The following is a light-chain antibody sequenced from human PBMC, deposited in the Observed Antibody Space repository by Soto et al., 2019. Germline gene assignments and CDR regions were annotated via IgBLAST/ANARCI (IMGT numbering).Light chain of an antibody. CDR2: DAS. Sequence: DIQMTQTPSTLSASIRDRVSITCRASQSINSWLAWYQQKPGKGPKLLIYDASSLGSGVPSRFSGSESGTEFTLTISSLQPDDFATYYCQQYNSYPWTFGQGTKVEIK. CDR3: QQYNSYPWT. J-gene: IGKJ1*01. V-gene: IGKV1-5*01. CDR1: QSINSW.